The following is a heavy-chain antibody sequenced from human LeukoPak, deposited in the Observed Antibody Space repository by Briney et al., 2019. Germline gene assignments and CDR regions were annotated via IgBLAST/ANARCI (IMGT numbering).Heavy chain of an antibody. Sequence: LPGGSLRLSCAASGFTFSNHGMNWVRQAPGKGLEWVSGISPSGDIAYYADSVKGRFSISRDNSKNTLYLEVISLTAEDTGVYYCAKDDAWLRFGEWSQGTLVTVSS. V-gene: IGHV3-23*01. J-gene: IGHJ4*02. D-gene: IGHD3-10*01. CDR2: ISPSGDIA. CDR3: AKDDAWLRFGE. CDR1: GFTFSNHG.